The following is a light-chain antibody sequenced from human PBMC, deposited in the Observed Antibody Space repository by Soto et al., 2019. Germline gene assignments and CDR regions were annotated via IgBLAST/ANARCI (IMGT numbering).Light chain of an antibody. CDR1: QSISSW. CDR2: KAS. J-gene: IGKJ1*01. CDR3: QQYGSYSPWT. V-gene: IGKV1-5*03. Sequence: DIQMTQSPSTLSASVGDRVTITCRASQSISSWLAWYQQKPGKAPKLLIYKASSLESGVPSRFSGSGSGTEFTLTISSLQPDDFASYYCQQYGSYSPWTFGQGTKVEI.